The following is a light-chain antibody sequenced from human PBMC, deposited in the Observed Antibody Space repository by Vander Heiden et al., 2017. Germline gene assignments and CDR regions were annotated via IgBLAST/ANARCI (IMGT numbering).Light chain of an antibody. V-gene: IGLV2-14*01. CDR3: SSSTSSSIVV. J-gene: IGLJ2*01. Sequence: QSALTQPASVSRSPGESITISCTGTSGDVGGSNYVSWYQHHPGKAPKLMIYEVSNRPSGVSNRFSGSKSGNTASLTISGLQAEDEADYYCSSSTSSSIVVFGGGTKLTVL. CDR1: SGDVGGSNY. CDR2: EVS.